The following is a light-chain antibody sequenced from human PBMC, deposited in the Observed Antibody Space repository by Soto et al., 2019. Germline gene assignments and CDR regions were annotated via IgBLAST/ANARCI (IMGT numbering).Light chain of an antibody. Sequence: EIVLTQCKGPLSLSPGASATLSCRANQSVTITSLAWYQQKPGQPPRLLIYGASSRATGIPDRFSSSGSGTDFTLPISRLEPEDLAVYYCQQRSNWPPWTFGQGTKVDIK. J-gene: IGKJ1*01. CDR2: GAS. V-gene: IGKV3D-20*02. CDR3: QQRSNWPPWT. CDR1: QSVTITS.